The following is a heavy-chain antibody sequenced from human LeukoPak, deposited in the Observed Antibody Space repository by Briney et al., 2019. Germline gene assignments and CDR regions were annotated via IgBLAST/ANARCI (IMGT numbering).Heavy chain of an antibody. CDR2: IKGKIATGTP. Sequence: GGSLRLSCAASGFTFTSAWMSWVRQAPGKGLEWVGRIKGKIATGTPASVASVKGRITITRDDSKNTLFLQMNSLKTEDTGVYYCIAGDYDFWSGFYAPNHDFDYWGQGTLVTVSS. D-gene: IGHD3-3*01. J-gene: IGHJ4*02. CDR3: IAGDYDFWSGFYAPNHDFDY. V-gene: IGHV3-15*01. CDR1: GFTFTSAW.